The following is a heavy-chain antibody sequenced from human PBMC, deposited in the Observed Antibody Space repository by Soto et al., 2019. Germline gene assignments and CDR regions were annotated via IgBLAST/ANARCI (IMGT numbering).Heavy chain of an antibody. CDR3: ARASTPVTTPWYFEL. V-gene: IGHV3-30-3*01. Sequence: QVQLVESGGGVVQPGRSLKLSCTASGFSFSSFPMHWVRQAPGKGQEWVAVISYDGSNEYYADSVQGRFTISRDNSKNILYLQMSSLRPEDTAVFYCARASTPVTTPWYFELWGRGTLVTVSS. D-gene: IGHD4-17*01. J-gene: IGHJ2*01. CDR1: GFSFSSFP. CDR2: ISYDGSNE.